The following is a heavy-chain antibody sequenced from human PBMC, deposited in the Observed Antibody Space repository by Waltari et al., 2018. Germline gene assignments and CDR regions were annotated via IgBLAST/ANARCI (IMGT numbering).Heavy chain of an antibody. V-gene: IGHV4-38-2*01. CDR1: GYSISSGYY. Sequence: QVQLQESGPGLVKPSETLSLTCAVSGYSISSGYYWGWIRQPPGNGLEWIGSIYHSGSTYYNPSLKSRVTISVDTSKNQFSLKLSSVTAADTAVYYCARQKLGIPHWGQGTLVTVSS. CDR2: IYHSGST. CDR3: ARQKLGIPH. J-gene: IGHJ4*02. D-gene: IGHD7-27*01.